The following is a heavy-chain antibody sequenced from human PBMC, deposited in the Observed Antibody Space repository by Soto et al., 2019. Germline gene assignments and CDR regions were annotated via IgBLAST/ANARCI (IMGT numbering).Heavy chain of an antibody. CDR3: ARVFFVYGGNSEGWFEY. J-gene: IGHJ4*02. CDR2: IYHSGST. D-gene: IGHD2-21*02. V-gene: IGHV4-4*02. CDR1: GGSISSSNW. Sequence: QVQLQESGPGLVKPSGTLSLTCAVSGGSISSSNWWSWVRQPPGQGLECIGEIYHSGSTNYNPSLNSRVTISVDKSKNQFSLKLSSVTAADTAVYYCARVFFVYGGNSEGWFEYWGQGTLVTVSS.